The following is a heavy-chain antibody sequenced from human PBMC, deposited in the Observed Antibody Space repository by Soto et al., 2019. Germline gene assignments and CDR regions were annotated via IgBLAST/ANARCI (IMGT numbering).Heavy chain of an antibody. CDR3: ARSGSSWNLREFDY. J-gene: IGHJ4*02. CDR2: ISVYNGNT. CDR1: GYTFTSYG. D-gene: IGHD6-13*01. V-gene: IGHV1-18*04. Sequence: GSSVKVSCKASGYTFTSYGISWVRQAPGQGLEWIGWISVYNGNTNYAQKFRGRVTMTTDISTTTAYMEMRSLRSDDTAVYYCARSGSSWNLREFDYWGQGTLVTVPS.